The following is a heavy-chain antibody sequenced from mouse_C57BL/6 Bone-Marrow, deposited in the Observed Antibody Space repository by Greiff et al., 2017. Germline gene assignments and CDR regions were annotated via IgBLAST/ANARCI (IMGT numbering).Heavy chain of an antibody. J-gene: IGHJ1*03. CDR2: IYPRSGNT. D-gene: IGHD1-1*01. Sequence: VQRVESGAELARPGASVKLSCKASGYTFTSYGISWVKQRTGQGLEWIGEIYPRSGNTYYNEKFKGKATLTADKSSSTAYMELRSLTSEDSAVYFCARDYYYGSSRYFDVWGTGTTVTVSS. CDR3: ARDYYYGSSRYFDV. CDR1: GYTFTSYG. V-gene: IGHV1-81*01.